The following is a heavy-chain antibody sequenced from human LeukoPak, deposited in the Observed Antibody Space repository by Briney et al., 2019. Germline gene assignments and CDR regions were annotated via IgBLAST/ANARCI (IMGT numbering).Heavy chain of an antibody. J-gene: IGHJ4*02. CDR2: INPNSGGT. D-gene: IGHD3-22*01. Sequence: GASVKVSCKASGYTFTCYYMHWVRQAPGQGLEWMGWINPNSGGTNYAQKFQGRVTMTRDTSISTAYMELSRLRSDDTAVYYCAREKYYDSSGYCDYWGQGTLVTVSS. CDR3: AREKYYDSSGYCDY. CDR1: GYTFTCYY. V-gene: IGHV1-2*02.